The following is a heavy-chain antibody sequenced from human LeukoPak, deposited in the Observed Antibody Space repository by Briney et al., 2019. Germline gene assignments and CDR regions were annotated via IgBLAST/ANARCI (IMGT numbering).Heavy chain of an antibody. V-gene: IGHV4-38-2*02. Sequence: SETLSLTCTVSGYFISSGYYWGWIRQPTGKGLEWIGSIYHSGSTYYNPSLKSRVTISVDTSKNQFSLKLSSVTAADTAVYYCARVSVVVVVAERGYFDYWGQGTLVTVSS. D-gene: IGHD2-15*01. CDR2: IYHSGST. J-gene: IGHJ4*02. CDR3: ARVSVVVVVAERGYFDY. CDR1: GYFISSGYY.